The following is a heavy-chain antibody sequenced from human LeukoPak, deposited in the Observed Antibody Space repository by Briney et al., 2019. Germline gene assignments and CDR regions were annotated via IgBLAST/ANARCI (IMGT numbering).Heavy chain of an antibody. V-gene: IGHV1-69*06. D-gene: IGHD2/OR15-2a*01. CDR2: IIPIFTTA. CDR1: GGTFTDYG. CDR3: ASDGGFEYYFDY. Sequence: ASVKVSCKSSGGTFTDYGISWVRRAPGQGLEWMGRIIPIFTTANYAQKFQGRVTITADTSTNTAYMELTSLRSEDTAVYYCASDGGFEYYFDYWGQGTLLTVSS. J-gene: IGHJ4*02.